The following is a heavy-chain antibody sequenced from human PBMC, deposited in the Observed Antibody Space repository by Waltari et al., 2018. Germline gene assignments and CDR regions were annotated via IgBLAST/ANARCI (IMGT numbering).Heavy chain of an antibody. CDR3: ARSGSSYDYYYMDV. CDR1: GGTFSSYA. D-gene: IGHD6-13*01. V-gene: IGHV1-69*13. CDR2: IIPIFGEA. J-gene: IGHJ6*03. Sequence: QVQLVQSGAEVKKPGSSVKVSCKASGGTFSSYAISWVRQAPGQGLEWMGGIIPIFGEANYAQKFQRRVTITVDESTSPAYMELVSLRAEDPAVYYCARSGSSYDYYYMDVWGKGTTVTVYS.